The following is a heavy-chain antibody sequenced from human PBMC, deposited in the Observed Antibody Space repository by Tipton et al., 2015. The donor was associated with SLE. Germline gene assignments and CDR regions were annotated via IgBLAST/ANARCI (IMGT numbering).Heavy chain of an antibody. CDR2: IYYSGST. J-gene: IGHJ4*02. CDR1: GGSISSSSYY. Sequence: TLSLTCTVSGGSISSSSYYWGWIRQPPGKGLEWIGSIYYSGSTYYNPSLKSRVTISLDTSKNQFSLKLSSVTAADTAVYYCARGIMGDHDYWGQGTLVTVSS. D-gene: IGHD3-16*01. V-gene: IGHV4-39*07. CDR3: ARGIMGDHDY.